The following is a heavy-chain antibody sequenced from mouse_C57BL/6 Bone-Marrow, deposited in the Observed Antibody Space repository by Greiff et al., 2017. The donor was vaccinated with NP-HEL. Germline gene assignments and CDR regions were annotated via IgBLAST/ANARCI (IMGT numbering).Heavy chain of an antibody. CDR2: IDPENGDT. D-gene: IGHD1-1*01. CDR3: TAYYYYFDY. Sequence: QLQQSGAELVRPGASVKLSCTASGFNIKDDYMHWVKQRPEQGLEWIGWIDPENGDTEYASKFQGKATITADTSSNTAYLQLSSLTSEDTAVYYCTAYYYYFDYWGQGTTLTVSS. V-gene: IGHV14-4*01. CDR1: GFNIKDDY. J-gene: IGHJ2*01.